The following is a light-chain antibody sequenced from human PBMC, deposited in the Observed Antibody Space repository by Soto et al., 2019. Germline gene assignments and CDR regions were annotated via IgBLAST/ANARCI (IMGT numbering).Light chain of an antibody. J-gene: IGKJ1*01. CDR3: QQYGGSPET. Sequence: EIVLTQSPGTLSLSPGERATLSCRASQSIRSSYLAWYQQKPGQAPRLLIYGASSRATGIPDRFSGSGSGTDFTLTISRLEPEDIAVYYCQQYGGSPETFGQGTKV. V-gene: IGKV3-20*01. CDR1: QSIRSSY. CDR2: GAS.